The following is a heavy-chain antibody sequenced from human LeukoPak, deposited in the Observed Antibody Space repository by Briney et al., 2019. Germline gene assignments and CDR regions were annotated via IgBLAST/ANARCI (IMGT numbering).Heavy chain of an antibody. D-gene: IGHD2-2*01. J-gene: IGHJ6*03. CDR3: ATNDLHCSSTSCYEDYYYYMDV. Sequence: PSETLSLTCTVSGGSISSYHWSWIRQPPGQGLEWIGYICYSWSTNYNPSLKSRVTISVDTSKNQFSLKLSSVTAADTAVYYCATNDLHCSSTSCYEDYYYYMDVWGEGTTVTASS. CDR1: GGSISSYH. V-gene: IGHV4-59*01. CDR2: ICYSWST.